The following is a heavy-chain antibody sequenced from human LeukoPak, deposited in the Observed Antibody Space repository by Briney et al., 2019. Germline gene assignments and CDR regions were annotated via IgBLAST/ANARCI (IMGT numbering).Heavy chain of an antibody. Sequence: ASVKVSCKVSGYTLTELSMHWVRQAPGKGLEWMGGFDPEEGETIYAQKSQGSVTTTEDTSTDTAYMELSSLRSEDTAVYYCARNAPKYDILTGLWWGKQTNWFDPWGQGTLVTVSS. CDR3: ARNAPKYDILTGLWWGKQTNWFDP. D-gene: IGHD3-9*01. CDR2: FDPEEGET. V-gene: IGHV1-24*01. CDR1: GYTLTELS. J-gene: IGHJ5*02.